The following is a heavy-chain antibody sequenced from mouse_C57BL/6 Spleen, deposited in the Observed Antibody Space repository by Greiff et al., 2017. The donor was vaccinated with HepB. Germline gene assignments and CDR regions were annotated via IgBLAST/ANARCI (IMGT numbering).Heavy chain of an antibody. CDR1: GFTFSSYA. D-gene: IGHD2-3*01. CDR3: ARRIYDGYPFAY. Sequence: EVQVVESGGGLVKPGGSLKLSCAASGFTFSSYAMSWVRQTPEKRLEWVATISDGGSYTYYPDNVKGRFTISRDNAKNNLYLQMSHLKSEDTAMYYCARRIYDGYPFAYWGQGTLVTVSA. J-gene: IGHJ3*01. CDR2: ISDGGSYT. V-gene: IGHV5-4*01.